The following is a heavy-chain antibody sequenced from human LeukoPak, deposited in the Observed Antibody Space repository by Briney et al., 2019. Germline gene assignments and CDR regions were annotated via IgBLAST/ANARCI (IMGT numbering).Heavy chain of an antibody. V-gene: IGHV4-59*01. CDR2: IYYSGTT. Sequence: SETLSLTCTVSVDSITSYYWSWIRKPPGKGLECIGYIYYSGTTYYNPSLKSRVTISVDTSKNQFSLKLSSVTAADTAVYYCARVRRDGYNSPDYWGQGTLVTVSS. CDR3: ARVRRDGYNSPDY. CDR1: VDSITSYY. D-gene: IGHD5-24*01. J-gene: IGHJ4*02.